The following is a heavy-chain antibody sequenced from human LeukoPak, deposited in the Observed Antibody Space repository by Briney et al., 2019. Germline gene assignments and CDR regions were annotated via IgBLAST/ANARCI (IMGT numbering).Heavy chain of an antibody. D-gene: IGHD1-26*01. J-gene: IGHJ6*03. CDR3: AKVGATRYYYYYYMDV. V-gene: IGHV3-23*01. CDR1: GFTFSSCA. Sequence: PGGSLRLSCAASGFTFSSCAMSWVRQAPGKGLEWVSAISGSGGSTYYADSVKGRFTISRDNSKNMLYLQMNSLRAEDTAVYYCAKVGATRYYYYYYMDVWGKGTTVTVSS. CDR2: ISGSGGST.